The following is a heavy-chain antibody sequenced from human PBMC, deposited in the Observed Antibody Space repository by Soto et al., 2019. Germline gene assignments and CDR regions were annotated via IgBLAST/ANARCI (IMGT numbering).Heavy chain of an antibody. D-gene: IGHD1-26*01. CDR3: AGEKVGTTGIDF. CDR1: GYTFTGYD. V-gene: IGHV1-8*01. Sequence: QAQLVQSGAEVKKPGASVKVSCKASGYTFTGYDINWVRQATGQGLEWMGWMNPNSGNTGYAQNFQGRVTMTRDNSITTAYMELTSLRDDDSAVYYCAGEKVGTTGIDFWGQVTLVTVSS. J-gene: IGHJ4*02. CDR2: MNPNSGNT.